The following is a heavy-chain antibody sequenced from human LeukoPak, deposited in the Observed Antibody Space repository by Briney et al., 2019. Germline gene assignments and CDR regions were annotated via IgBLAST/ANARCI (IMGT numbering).Heavy chain of an antibody. Sequence: GESLKISCKGSGYSFTSYWIGWVRQMPGKGLEWMGIIYPGDSDTRYSPSFQGQVTISADKSISTAYLQWSSLKASGTAMYYCARGRYYYDSSGSRGGRYDYWGQGTLVTVSS. CDR2: IYPGDSDT. J-gene: IGHJ4*02. V-gene: IGHV5-51*01. CDR3: ARGRYYYDSSGSRGGRYDY. CDR1: GYSFTSYW. D-gene: IGHD3-22*01.